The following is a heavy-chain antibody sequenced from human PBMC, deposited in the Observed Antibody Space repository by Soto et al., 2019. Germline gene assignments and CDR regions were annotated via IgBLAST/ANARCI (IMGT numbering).Heavy chain of an antibody. D-gene: IGHD4-17*01. J-gene: IGHJ6*02. CDR3: ASTTGEGRAPDYVGNSRDYYYRMDC. Sequence: GESLKISCKGSGYSFTSYWIGWVRQMPGKGLERMGIIYPGDSDTRYSPSFQGQVTISADKSISTAYLQWSSLKASDTAMYYCASTTGEGRAPDYVGNSRDYYYRMDCPRQCTKGTVSS. CDR2: IYPGDSDT. V-gene: IGHV5-51*01. CDR1: GYSFTSYW.